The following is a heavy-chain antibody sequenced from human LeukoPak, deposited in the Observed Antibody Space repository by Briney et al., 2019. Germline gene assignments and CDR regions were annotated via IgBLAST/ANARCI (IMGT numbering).Heavy chain of an antibody. J-gene: IGHJ4*02. D-gene: IGHD6-19*01. CDR2: SGGST. CDR3: AKDLPGYSSGWYILPPDY. V-gene: IGHV3-23*01. Sequence: SGGSTYYADSVKGRFTITRDNSKNTLYLQMNSLRAEDTAVYYCAKDLPGYSSGWYILPPDYWGQGTLVTVSS.